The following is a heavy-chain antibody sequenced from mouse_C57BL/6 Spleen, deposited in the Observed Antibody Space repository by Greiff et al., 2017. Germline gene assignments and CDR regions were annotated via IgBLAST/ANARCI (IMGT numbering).Heavy chain of an antibody. J-gene: IGHJ4*01. D-gene: IGHD1-1*01. Sequence: QVQLQQSGAELARPGASVKLSCKASGYTFTSYGISWVKQRTGQGLEWIGEIYPRSGNTYYNEKFKGKATLTADKSSSTAYMELRSLTSEDSAVYCCARGGVYYYGSSYGAMDYWGQGTSVTVSS. V-gene: IGHV1-81*01. CDR2: IYPRSGNT. CDR1: GYTFTSYG. CDR3: ARGGVYYYGSSYGAMDY.